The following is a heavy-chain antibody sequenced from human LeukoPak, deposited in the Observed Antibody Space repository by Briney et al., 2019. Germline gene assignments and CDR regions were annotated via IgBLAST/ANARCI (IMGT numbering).Heavy chain of an antibody. J-gene: IGHJ4*02. CDR3: ARDSSGWYYFDY. CDR2: IIPILGIA. V-gene: IGHV1-69*04. Sequence: ASVKVSCKASGGTFSSYAISWVRQAPGQGLEWMGRIIPILGIANYAQKFQGRVAITADKSTSTAYMELSSLRSEDTAVYYCARDSSGWYYFDYWGQGTLVTVSS. D-gene: IGHD6-19*01. CDR1: GGTFSSYA.